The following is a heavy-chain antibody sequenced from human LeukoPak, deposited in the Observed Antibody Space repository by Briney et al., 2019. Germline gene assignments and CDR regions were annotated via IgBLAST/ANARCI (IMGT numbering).Heavy chain of an antibody. J-gene: IGHJ4*02. CDR2: IYYSGST. D-gene: IGHD6-19*01. CDR3: ARRRGNTSGFQGYYFDY. V-gene: IGHV4-31*03. CDR1: GGSVSSGDYY. Sequence: SETLSLTCTVSGGSVSSGDYYWSWIRQLPGKGLEWIGYIYYSGSTYYNPSLKSRLTISVDTSKNRFSLKLSSVTAADTAVYYCARRRGNTSGFQGYYFDYWGQGTLVTVSS.